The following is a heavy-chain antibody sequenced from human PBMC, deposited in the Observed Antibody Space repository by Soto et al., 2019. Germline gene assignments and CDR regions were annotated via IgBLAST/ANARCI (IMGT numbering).Heavy chain of an antibody. V-gene: IGHV4-39*01. D-gene: IGHD6-13*01. CDR1: GGSISSSNYD. Sequence: SETLSLTCIVSGGSISSSNYDWGWIRQPPGKGLEWIGNIYYTGSTWYNPSLKSRVTMSIDTSKNQFSLRLSSVTAADTAVYYCAGLGRQLVRDDYWGQGTLVTVSS. J-gene: IGHJ4*02. CDR3: AGLGRQLVRDDY. CDR2: IYYTGST.